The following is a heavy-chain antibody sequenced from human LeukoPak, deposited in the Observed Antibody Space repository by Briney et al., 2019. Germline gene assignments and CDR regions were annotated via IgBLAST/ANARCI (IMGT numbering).Heavy chain of an antibody. CDR2: INHSGST. D-gene: IGHD4-17*01. Sequence: SETLSLTCAVYGGSFSGYYWSWIRQPPGKGLEWIGEINHSGSTNYNPSLKSRVTISVDTPKNQFSLKLSSVTAADTAVYYCARGTLYGDPYYFDYWGQGTLVTVSS. J-gene: IGHJ4*02. CDR1: GGSFSGYY. V-gene: IGHV4-34*01. CDR3: ARGTLYGDPYYFDY.